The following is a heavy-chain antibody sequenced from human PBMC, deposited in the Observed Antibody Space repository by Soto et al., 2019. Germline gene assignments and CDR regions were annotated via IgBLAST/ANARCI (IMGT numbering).Heavy chain of an antibody. CDR1: GGSISSYY. D-gene: IGHD3-3*01. CDR3: ARYDFWSGYESWAFDY. V-gene: IGHV4-59*08. J-gene: IGHJ4*02. CDR2: IYYSGST. Sequence: SETPSLTCTVSGGSISSYYWSWIRQPPGKGLEWIGYIYYSGSTNYNPSLKSRVTISVDTSKNQFSLKLSSVTAADTAVYYCARYDFWSGYESWAFDYWGQGTLVTVSS.